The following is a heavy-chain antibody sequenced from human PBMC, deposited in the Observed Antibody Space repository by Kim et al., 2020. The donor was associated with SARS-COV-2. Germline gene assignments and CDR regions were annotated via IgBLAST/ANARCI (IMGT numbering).Heavy chain of an antibody. Sequence: GGSLRLSCAASGFTVSSNYMSWVRQAPGKGLEWVSVIFSGGTTNYADSVKGRFTISRDNSKNTLYLQMNNLRAEDTAVYYCAGRPTSGWYSYWGQGTLVT. D-gene: IGHD6-19*01. CDR3: AGRPTSGWYSY. J-gene: IGHJ4*02. V-gene: IGHV3-66*01. CDR2: IFSGGTT. CDR1: GFTVSSNY.